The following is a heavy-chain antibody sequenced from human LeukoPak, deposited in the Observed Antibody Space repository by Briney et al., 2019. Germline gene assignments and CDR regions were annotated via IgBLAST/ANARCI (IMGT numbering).Heavy chain of an antibody. CDR3: ARGGCSSTSCYYYGMDV. Sequence: SVKVSCKASGGTFSSYAISWVRQAPGQGLEWMGRIIPIFGIANYALKFQGRVTITADKSTSTAYMELSSLRSEDTAVYYCARGGCSSTSCYYYGMDVWGQGTTVTVSS. J-gene: IGHJ6*02. CDR1: GGTFSSYA. V-gene: IGHV1-69*04. CDR2: IIPIFGIA. D-gene: IGHD2-2*01.